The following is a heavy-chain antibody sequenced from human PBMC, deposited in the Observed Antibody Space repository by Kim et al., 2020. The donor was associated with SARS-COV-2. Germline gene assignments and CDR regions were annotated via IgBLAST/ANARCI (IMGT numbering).Heavy chain of an antibody. Sequence: SVKVSCKASGGTFSSYAISWVRQAPGQGLEWMGGIIPIFGTANYAQKFQGRVTITADESTSTAYMELSSLRSENTAVYYCAVGYYYGSGSYYNYGYGMDVWGQGTTGTVSS. CDR3: AVGYYYGSGSYYNYGYGMDV. CDR2: IIPIFGTA. J-gene: IGHJ6*02. CDR1: GGTFSSYA. D-gene: IGHD3-10*01. V-gene: IGHV1-69*13.